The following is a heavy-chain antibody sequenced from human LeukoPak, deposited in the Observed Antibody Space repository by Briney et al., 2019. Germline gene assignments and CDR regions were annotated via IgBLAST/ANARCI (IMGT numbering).Heavy chain of an antibody. V-gene: IGHV3-21*01. J-gene: IGHJ5*02. CDR1: GFTFSSYS. CDR2: ISSSSSYI. Sequence: KPGGSLRPSCAASGFTFSSYSMNWVRQAPGKGLEWVSCISSSSSYIYYADSVKGRFTISRDNAKNSLYLQMNSLRAEDTAVYYCARDWAQLNHVDGAYNWFDPWGQGTLVTVSS. D-gene: IGHD1-1*01. CDR3: ARDWAQLNHVDGAYNWFDP.